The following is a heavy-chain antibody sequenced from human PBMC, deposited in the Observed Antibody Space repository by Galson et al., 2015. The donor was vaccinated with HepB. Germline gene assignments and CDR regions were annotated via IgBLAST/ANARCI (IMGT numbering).Heavy chain of an antibody. J-gene: IGHJ3*02. CDR1: GFTVSSTY. Sequence: SLRLSCAASGFTVSSTYMSWVRQAPGKGLEWVSLIYSGITTSYADSVKGRFTISRDNSKNTLYLQMNSLRADDTAVYSCAGGSGFRDDAFDIWGQGTMVTVSS. CDR2: IYSGITT. CDR3: AGGSGFRDDAFDI. D-gene: IGHD3-9*01. V-gene: IGHV3-53*01.